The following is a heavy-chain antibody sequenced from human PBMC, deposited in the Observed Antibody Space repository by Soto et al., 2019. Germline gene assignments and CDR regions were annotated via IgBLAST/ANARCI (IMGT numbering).Heavy chain of an antibody. CDR2: IIPFFGTA. D-gene: IGHD2-21*02. CDR3: ARSIVVVTALDY. V-gene: IGHV1-69*13. J-gene: IGHJ4*02. CDR1: GGTFSNYG. Sequence: SVKVSCKAYGGTFSNYGIIWVRQAPGQGLEWMGGIIPFFGTANHAQRFQGRVTITADESTSTAYMELSSLRSEDTAVYYCARSIVVVTALDYWGQGTLVTVSS.